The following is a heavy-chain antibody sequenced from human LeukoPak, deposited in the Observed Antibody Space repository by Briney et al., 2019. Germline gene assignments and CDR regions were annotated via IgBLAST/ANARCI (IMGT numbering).Heavy chain of an antibody. V-gene: IGHV4-59*12. Sequence: SETLSLTCTVSGGSINSYYWSWIRQPPGKGLECIGYIHYTGSTNYNPSLKSRVTISVDTSKNQFSLKLSSVTAADTAIYYCARAVIVVAAATQRNWFDPWGQGTLVTVSS. CDR1: GGSINSYY. CDR3: ARAVIVVAAATQRNWFDP. J-gene: IGHJ5*02. D-gene: IGHD2-15*01. CDR2: IHYTGST.